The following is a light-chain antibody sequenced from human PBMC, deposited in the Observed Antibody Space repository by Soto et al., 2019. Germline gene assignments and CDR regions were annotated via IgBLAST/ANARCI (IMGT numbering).Light chain of an antibody. J-gene: IGKJ3*01. Sequence: DIQMTQSPTSLSASVGDRVTITCRASQDIRNFVAWYQQKPGKAPKLLIYAASTLQSGVPSRFSGSGSGTDVTLTINSLQPEDDANYAYQKYSTVPVFGPGTKVEIK. V-gene: IGKV1-27*01. CDR3: QKYSTVPV. CDR1: QDIRNF. CDR2: AAS.